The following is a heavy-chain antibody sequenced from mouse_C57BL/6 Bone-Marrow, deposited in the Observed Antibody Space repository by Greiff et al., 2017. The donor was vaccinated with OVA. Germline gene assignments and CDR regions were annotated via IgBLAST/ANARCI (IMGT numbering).Heavy chain of an antibody. Sequence: VQLKESGPELVKPGASVKMSCKASGYTFTDYNMHWVKQSHGKSLEWIGYINPNNGGTSYNQKFKGKATLTVNKSSSTAYMELRSLTSEDSAVYYCAYGNYDDYWGQGTTLTVSS. CDR3: AYGNYDDY. CDR2: INPNNGGT. V-gene: IGHV1-22*01. CDR1: GYTFTDYN. J-gene: IGHJ2*01. D-gene: IGHD2-1*01.